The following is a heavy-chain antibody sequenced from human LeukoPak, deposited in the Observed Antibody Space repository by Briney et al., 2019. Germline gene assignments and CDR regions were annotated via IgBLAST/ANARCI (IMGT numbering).Heavy chain of an antibody. CDR2: IYSGGST. J-gene: IGHJ4*02. CDR1: GFIVSNNY. D-gene: IGHD5-18*01. V-gene: IGHV3-53*01. Sequence: PGGSLRLSCAASGFIVSNNYMSWVRQAPGKGLEWVSIIYSGGSTYYADSVKGRFTISRDNSMNALYLQMNSLRAEDTAMYYCAKSRGYTYGSDYWGQGTLVTVSS. CDR3: AKSRGYTYGSDY.